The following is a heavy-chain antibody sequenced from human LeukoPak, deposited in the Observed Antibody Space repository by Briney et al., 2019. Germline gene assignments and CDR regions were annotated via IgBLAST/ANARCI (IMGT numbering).Heavy chain of an antibody. Sequence: ASVRVSCKASGYTYTGYDMHWVRHAPGQGLEWMGWINPNSGGTNYAQKFQGRVTMTRDTSISTAYMELSRLRSDDTAVYYCAREGDYYDYWGQGTLVTVSS. CDR1: GYTYTGYD. CDR3: AREGDYYDY. J-gene: IGHJ4*02. V-gene: IGHV1-2*02. CDR2: INPNSGGT.